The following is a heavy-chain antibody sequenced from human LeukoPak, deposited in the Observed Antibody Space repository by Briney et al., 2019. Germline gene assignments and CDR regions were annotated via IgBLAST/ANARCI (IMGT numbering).Heavy chain of an antibody. V-gene: IGHV4-30-2*01. CDR3: ARALYGDYEGTTYYFDY. CDR2: IYHSGST. J-gene: IGHJ4*02. Sequence: PSQTLSLTCTVSGGSISSGGYYWSWIRQPPGKGLEWIGYIYHSGSTYYNPSLKSRVTISVDRSKNQFSLKLSSVTAADTAVYYCARALYGDYEGTTYYFDYWGQGTLVTVSS. CDR1: GGSISSGGYY. D-gene: IGHD4-17*01.